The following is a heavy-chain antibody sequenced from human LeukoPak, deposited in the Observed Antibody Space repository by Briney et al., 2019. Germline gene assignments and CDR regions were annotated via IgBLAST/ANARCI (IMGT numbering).Heavy chain of an antibody. CDR1: GFTFSSYS. J-gene: IGHJ4*02. CDR3: ARDGYGDYPLGASKVGDY. Sequence: PGESLRVSCAASGFTFSSYSMNWVRQAPGKGLEWLSYISSSSSTIYYVDSVKGRFTISRDNPKNSLYLQMDSLRDEDTAVYYCARDGYGDYPLGASKVGDYWGQGTLVTVSS. V-gene: IGHV3-48*02. D-gene: IGHD4-17*01. CDR2: ISSSSSTI.